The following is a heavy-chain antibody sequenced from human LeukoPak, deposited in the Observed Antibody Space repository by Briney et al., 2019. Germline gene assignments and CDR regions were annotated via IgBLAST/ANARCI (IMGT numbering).Heavy chain of an antibody. Sequence: SETLSLTCAVYGGSFSGYYWSWIRQPPGKGVEWIGEINHSGCTNYNPSLTSRVTISVDTSKNHFSLKLSSVTAADAAVYYCARGPLLFCSSTSCYPRNDYWGQGTLVTVSS. CDR1: GGSFSGYY. J-gene: IGHJ4*02. CDR2: INHSGCT. V-gene: IGHV4-34*01. D-gene: IGHD2-2*01. CDR3: ARGPLLFCSSTSCYPRNDY.